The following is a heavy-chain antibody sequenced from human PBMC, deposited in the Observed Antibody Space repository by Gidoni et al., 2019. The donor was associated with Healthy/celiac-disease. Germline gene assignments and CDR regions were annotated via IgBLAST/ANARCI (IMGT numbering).Heavy chain of an antibody. CDR3: ASWGLGAKYCGGDCYSDY. D-gene: IGHD2-21*02. Sequence: EVQLVESGGGLVKPGGSLRLSCAASGFTFSSYSMNWVRQAPGKGLEWVSSISSSSSYIYYADSVKGRFTISRDNAKNSLYLQMNSLRAEDTAVYYCASWGLGAKYCGGDCYSDYWGQGTLVTVSS. J-gene: IGHJ4*02. V-gene: IGHV3-21*01. CDR1: GFTFSSYS. CDR2: ISSSSSYI.